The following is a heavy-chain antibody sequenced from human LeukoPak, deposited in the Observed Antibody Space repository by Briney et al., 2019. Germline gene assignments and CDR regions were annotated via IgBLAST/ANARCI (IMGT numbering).Heavy chain of an antibody. CDR1: GFTFSNYA. V-gene: IGHV3-23*01. CDR3: AKGRRAPLVGTITKSWIDY. D-gene: IGHD1-7*01. CDR2: ISGSGGST. J-gene: IGHJ4*01. Sequence: GGSLRLSCAASGFTFSNYAMNWVGQDPGEGLEWGSTISGSGGSTYYADSVKGRFTISRDNSKNTLYLQMNTLTAEDTAVYYCAKGRRAPLVGTITKSWIDYWGQGTLVTVSS.